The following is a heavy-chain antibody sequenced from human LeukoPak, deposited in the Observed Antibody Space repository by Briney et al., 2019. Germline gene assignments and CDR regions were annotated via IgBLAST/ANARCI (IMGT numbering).Heavy chain of an antibody. CDR2: IIPIFGTA. Sequence: SVTVSFKASGGTFSSYAISWVRQAPGQGLEWMGGIIPIFGTANYAQKFQGRVTITADESTSTAYMELSSLRSEDTAVYYCARGRIAAASDNGLRYFDYWGQGTLVTVSS. J-gene: IGHJ4*02. V-gene: IGHV1-69*13. CDR3: ARGRIAAASDNGLRYFDY. CDR1: GGTFSSYA. D-gene: IGHD6-13*01.